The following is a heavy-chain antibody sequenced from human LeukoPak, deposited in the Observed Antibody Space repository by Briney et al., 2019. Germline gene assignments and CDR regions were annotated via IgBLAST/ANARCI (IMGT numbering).Heavy chain of an antibody. D-gene: IGHD2-2*02. Sequence: SETLSLTCAVYGGSFSGYYWSWIRQPAGKGLEWIGRIYTSGSTNYNPSLKSRVTMSVDTSKNQFSLKLSSVTAADTAVYYCARDLAIPSGYYYYGMDVWGQGTTVTVSS. J-gene: IGHJ6*02. V-gene: IGHV4-4*07. CDR1: GGSFSGYY. CDR3: ARDLAIPSGYYYYGMDV. CDR2: IYTSGST.